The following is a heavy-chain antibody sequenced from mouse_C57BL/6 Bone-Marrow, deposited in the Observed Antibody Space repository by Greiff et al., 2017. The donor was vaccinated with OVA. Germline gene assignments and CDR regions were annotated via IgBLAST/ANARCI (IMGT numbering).Heavy chain of an antibody. CDR3: ARFRAAQANAWFAY. CDR2: IYPRSGNT. J-gene: IGHJ3*01. V-gene: IGHV1-81*01. CDR1: GYTFTSYG. Sequence: QVQLQQSGAELARPGASVKLSCKASGYTFTSYGISWVKQRTGQGLEWIGEIYPRSGNTYYNEKFKGKATLTADKSSSTAYMGLRSLTSEDSAVYICARFRAAQANAWFAYWGQGTVVTVSA. D-gene: IGHD3-2*02.